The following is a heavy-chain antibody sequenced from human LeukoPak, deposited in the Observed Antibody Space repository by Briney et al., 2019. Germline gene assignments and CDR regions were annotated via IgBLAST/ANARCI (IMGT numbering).Heavy chain of an antibody. D-gene: IGHD1-14*01. CDR1: GGSISSGDYY. Sequence: SETLSLTCTVSGGSISSGDYYWSWIRQPPGKGLEWIGYIYYSGSTYYNPSLKSRVTISVDTSKNQFSLKLSSVTAADTAVYYCARVPQDRGYYYYMDVWGKGTTVTVSS. J-gene: IGHJ6*03. CDR3: ARVPQDRGYYYYMDV. V-gene: IGHV4-30-4*08. CDR2: IYYSGST.